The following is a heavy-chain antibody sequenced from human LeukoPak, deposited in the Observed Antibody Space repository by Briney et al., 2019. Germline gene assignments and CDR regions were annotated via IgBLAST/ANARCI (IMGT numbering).Heavy chain of an antibody. CDR2: INADGSNS. J-gene: IGHJ4*02. Sequence: PGGSLRLSCVASGFTFTTYWMHWVRQAQGKGLVWVSRINADGSNSNYADSVKGRFTISRDNARNTLYLQMNGLRAEDTALYYCARTSPTSHFDFWGQGTLVTVSS. CDR3: ARTSPTSHFDF. CDR1: GFTFTTYW. V-gene: IGHV3-74*01. D-gene: IGHD3-16*01.